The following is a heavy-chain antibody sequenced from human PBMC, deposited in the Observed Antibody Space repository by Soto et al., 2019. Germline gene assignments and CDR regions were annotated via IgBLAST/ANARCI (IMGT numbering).Heavy chain of an antibody. D-gene: IGHD5-12*01. CDR2: IWYDGSNK. CDR1: GFTFSSYG. J-gene: IGHJ4*02. Sequence: QVQLVESGGGVVQPGRSLRLSCAASGFTFSSYGMHWVRQAPGKGLEWVAVIWYDGSNKNYADSVKGRFTISRDNSKNTLDLQMNSLRAEDTAVYYCARDGVEYSGYDIDYWGQGTLVTVSS. V-gene: IGHV3-33*01. CDR3: ARDGVEYSGYDIDY.